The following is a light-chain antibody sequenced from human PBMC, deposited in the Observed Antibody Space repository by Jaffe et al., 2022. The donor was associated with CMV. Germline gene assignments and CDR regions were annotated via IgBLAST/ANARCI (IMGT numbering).Light chain of an antibody. CDR2: NDN. V-gene: IGLV1-44*01. CDR1: SSNIGSTT. Sequence: QSVLTQPPSASGTPGQRVTISCSGSSSNIGSTTVNWYQQLPGTAPKLLIYNDNQRPSGVPDRFSGSKSGTSASLAISGLQSEDEAAYFCATWDGSLNGPVFGGGTKLTVL. CDR3: ATWDGSLNGPV. J-gene: IGLJ3*02.